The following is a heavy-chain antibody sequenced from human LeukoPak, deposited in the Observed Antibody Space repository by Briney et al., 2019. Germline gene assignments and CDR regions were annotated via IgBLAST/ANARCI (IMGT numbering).Heavy chain of an antibody. J-gene: IGHJ5*02. V-gene: IGHV3-21*01. D-gene: IGHD6-13*01. CDR3: ARDYYSSSYNWFDP. CDR1: GFTFSSYS. Sequence: GGSLRLSRAASGFTFSSYSMNWVRQAPGKGREWVSSISSSSSYIYYADSVKGRFTISRDNAKNSLYLQMNSLRAEDTAVYYCARDYYSSSYNWFDPWGQGTLVTVSS. CDR2: ISSSSSYI.